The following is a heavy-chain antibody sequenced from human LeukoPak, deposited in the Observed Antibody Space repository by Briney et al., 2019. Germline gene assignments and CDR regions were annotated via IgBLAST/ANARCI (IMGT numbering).Heavy chain of an antibody. Sequence: SGGSLRLSCAASGFTFSSYAMSWVRQAPGKGLEWVSAISGSGGSTYYADSVKGRFTISRDNSKNTLYLQMNSLRAEDTAVYYCAKDARTYYYGSGSLPLDYWGQGTLVTVSS. D-gene: IGHD3-10*01. CDR2: ISGSGGST. CDR3: AKDARTYYYGSGSLPLDY. J-gene: IGHJ4*02. CDR1: GFTFSSYA. V-gene: IGHV3-23*01.